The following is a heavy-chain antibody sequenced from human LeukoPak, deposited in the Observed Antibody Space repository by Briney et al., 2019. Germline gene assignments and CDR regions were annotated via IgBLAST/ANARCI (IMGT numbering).Heavy chain of an antibody. J-gene: IGHJ5*02. CDR2: IYYSGST. Sequence: PSETLSLTCTVSGDSIGSNTYYWSWIRQPAGKGLEWIGYIYYSGSTNYNPSLKSRVTMSVDTSKNQFSLKLSSVTAADTAVYYCARGVPYDFWSGYYLGWFDPWGQGTLVTVSS. D-gene: IGHD3-3*01. CDR3: ARGVPYDFWSGYYLGWFDP. V-gene: IGHV4-61*10. CDR1: GDSIGSNTYY.